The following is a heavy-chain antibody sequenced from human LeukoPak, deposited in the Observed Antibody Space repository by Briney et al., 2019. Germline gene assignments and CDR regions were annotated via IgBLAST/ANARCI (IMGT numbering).Heavy chain of an antibody. CDR3: SSQPAVIDLDL. J-gene: IGHJ5*02. V-gene: IGHV3-7*01. CDR2: IKPDGSKK. D-gene: IGHD2/OR15-2a*01. Sequence: PGGSLRLSCAASGFTFSNYWMTWVRQAPGEGLEWVANIKPDGSKKSYVDSVKGRFTVSRDNAKNSLSLQMDSLRVEDTAVYYCSSQPAVIDLDLWGQGTLVTVSS. CDR1: GFTFSNYW.